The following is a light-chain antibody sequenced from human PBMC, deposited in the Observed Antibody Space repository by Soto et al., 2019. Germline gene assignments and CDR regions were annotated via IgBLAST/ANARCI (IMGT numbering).Light chain of an antibody. CDR2: EVK. J-gene: IGLJ3*02. V-gene: IGLV2-14*01. CDR3: NSYTSSNTWV. CDR1: SSDVGGYNY. Sequence: QSVLTQPASVSVSPGQSITISCTGTSSDVGGYNYVSWHQQHPGKAPKVMIYEVKYRPSGVSDRFSGSKSGNTASLTISGLQPEDEADYYCNSYTSSNTWVFGGGTKVTVL.